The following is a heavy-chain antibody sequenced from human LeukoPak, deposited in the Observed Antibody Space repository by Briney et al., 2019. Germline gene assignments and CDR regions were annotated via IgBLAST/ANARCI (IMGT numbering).Heavy chain of an antibody. CDR2: ISGSGGST. Sequence: PGGSLRLSCAASGFTFSSYAMSWVRQAPGKGLEWVSAISGSGGSTYYADSVKGRFTISRDNSKNTLYLQMNSLRAEDTAVYYCAKDRGGPIIVGATHTPGCHYWGQGTLVTVSS. J-gene: IGHJ4*02. D-gene: IGHD1-26*01. V-gene: IGHV3-23*01. CDR1: GFTFSSYA. CDR3: AKDRGGPIIVGATHTPGCHY.